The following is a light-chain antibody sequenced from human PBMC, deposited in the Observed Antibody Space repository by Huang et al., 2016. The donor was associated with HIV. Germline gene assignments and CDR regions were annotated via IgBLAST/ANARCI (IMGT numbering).Light chain of an antibody. CDR1: QDISNY. CDR2: AAS. CDR3: QQLNSFL. V-gene: IGKV1-9*01. J-gene: IGKJ3*01. Sequence: IQLTQFPSSLSASVGDRVSISCRASQDISNYLAWYHQRPGKAPKLLIYAASTLQSGVPSRFSGSGSGTVVALTISNLQPEDFATYYCQQLNSFLFGPGTKVDIK.